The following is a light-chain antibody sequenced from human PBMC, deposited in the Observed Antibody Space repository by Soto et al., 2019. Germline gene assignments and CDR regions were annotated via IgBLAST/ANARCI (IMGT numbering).Light chain of an antibody. J-gene: IGKJ5*01. V-gene: IGKV3-15*01. CDR3: QQYNNWMT. CDR1: QSVSSN. Sequence: EIVMTQSPATLSVSPGERATLSCRASQSVSSNLAWYQQKPGQAPRLLIYGASTRAPGIPARFSGSGSGTEFTLTISSLQSEAFAVYYCQQYNNWMTFGQGTRLEIK. CDR2: GAS.